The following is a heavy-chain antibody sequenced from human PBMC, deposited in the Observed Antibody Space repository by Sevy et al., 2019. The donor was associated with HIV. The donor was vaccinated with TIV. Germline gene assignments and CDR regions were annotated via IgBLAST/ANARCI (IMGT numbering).Heavy chain of an antibody. V-gene: IGHV3-23*01. CDR2: FSFVCGKI. CDR3: AREGCTRPHDY. J-gene: IGHJ4*02. Sequence: GGSLRLSCAASGFAFYDYSMSWIRQAPGKGLEWVATFSFVCGKINYADSVKGRFTISRDNSKNSFYLQMDNVRVEDTALYYCAREGCTRPHDYWGQGTRVSVSS. D-gene: IGHD2-8*01. CDR1: GFAFYDYS.